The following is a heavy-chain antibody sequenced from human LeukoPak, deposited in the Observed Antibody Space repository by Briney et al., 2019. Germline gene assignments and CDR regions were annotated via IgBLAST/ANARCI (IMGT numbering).Heavy chain of an antibody. CDR3: ARGGSGNWNAPFDY. D-gene: IGHD1-1*01. J-gene: IGHJ4*02. CDR2: ISSSSSTI. V-gene: IGHV3-48*01. Sequence: GGSLRLSCAASGFTFSSYSMNWVRQAPGKGLEWLSYISSSSSTIYYADSVKGRFTISRDNAKNSLYLQMNSLRAEDTAVYYCARGGSGNWNAPFDYWGQGILVTVSS. CDR1: GFTFSSYS.